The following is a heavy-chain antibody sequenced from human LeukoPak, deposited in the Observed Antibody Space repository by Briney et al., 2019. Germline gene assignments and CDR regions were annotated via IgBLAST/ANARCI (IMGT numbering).Heavy chain of an antibody. D-gene: IGHD4-17*01. CDR2: IYYSGST. Sequence: SETLSLTCTVSGGSISSSSYYWGWIRQPPGKGLECIGSIYYSGSTYYNPSLKSRVTISVDTSKNQFSLKLRPVTAADTAVYYCARVDGDYYYMDVWGKGTTVTVSS. J-gene: IGHJ6*03. V-gene: IGHV4-39*07. CDR1: GGSISSSSYY. CDR3: ARVDGDYYYMDV.